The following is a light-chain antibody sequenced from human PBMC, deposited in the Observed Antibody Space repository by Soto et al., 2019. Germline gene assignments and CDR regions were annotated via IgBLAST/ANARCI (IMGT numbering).Light chain of an antibody. CDR2: EVN. Sequence: QSALTQPPSASGSPGQSVAISCTGTSSDVGGYSYVSWYQQHPGKAPKLMIYEVNKRPSGVPDRFSGSKSGNTASLTVSGLQAEDETDYFCSLYSSNGSLIFGPGTKVTVL. V-gene: IGLV2-8*01. CDR3: SLYSSNGSLI. J-gene: IGLJ1*01. CDR1: SSDVGGYSY.